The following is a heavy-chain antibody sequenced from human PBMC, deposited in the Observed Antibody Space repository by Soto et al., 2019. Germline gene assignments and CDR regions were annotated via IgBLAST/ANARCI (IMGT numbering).Heavy chain of an antibody. CDR2: IIPIFGTA. D-gene: IGHD3-22*01. CDR1: GGTFSSYA. J-gene: IGHJ5*02. V-gene: IGHV1-69*01. CDR3: ASRREYYYDSSGFVDWFDP. Sequence: QVQLVQSGAEVKKPGSSVTVSCKASGGTFSSYAISWVRQAPGQGLEWMGGIIPIFGTANYAQKFQGRVTITADESTSTAYMELSSLRSEDTAVYYCASRREYYYDSSGFVDWFDPWGQGTLVTVSS.